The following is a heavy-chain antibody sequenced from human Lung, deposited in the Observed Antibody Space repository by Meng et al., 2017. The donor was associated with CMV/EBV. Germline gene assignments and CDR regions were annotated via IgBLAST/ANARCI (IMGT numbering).Heavy chain of an antibody. D-gene: IGHD3-3*01. V-gene: IGHV3-30-3*01. J-gene: IGHJ6*02. Sequence: SCAASGFTFSSYAMHWVRQAPGKGLEWVAVISYDGSNKYYADSVKGRFTISRDNSKNTLYLQMNSLRAEDTAVYYCARDGPRNYYEFWSGYYSPTSYYYYGMDVXGQGXTVTVSS. CDR3: ARDGPRNYYEFWSGYYSPTSYYYYGMDV. CDR1: GFTFSSYA. CDR2: ISYDGSNK.